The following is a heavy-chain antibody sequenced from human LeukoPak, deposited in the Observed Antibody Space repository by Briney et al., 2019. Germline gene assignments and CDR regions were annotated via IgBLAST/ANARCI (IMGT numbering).Heavy chain of an antibody. V-gene: IGHV3-23*01. J-gene: IGHJ4*02. CDR2: ISGSGGST. CDR1: GFTFSSYA. CDR3: AKGDRDRYCSSTSCYLFDY. Sequence: GGSLRLSCAASGFTFSSYAMSWVRRAPGKGLEWVSAISGSGGSTYYADSVKGRFTISRDNSKNTLYLQMNSLRAEDTAVYYCAKGDRDRYCSSTSCYLFDYWGQGTLVTVSS. D-gene: IGHD2-2*01.